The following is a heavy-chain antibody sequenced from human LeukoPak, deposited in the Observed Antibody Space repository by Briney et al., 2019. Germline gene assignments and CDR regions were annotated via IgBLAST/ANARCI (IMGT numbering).Heavy chain of an antibody. Sequence: PGASLRLSCAASGFTFSSYAMSWVRQAPGKGLEWVSAISGGGGSTYYADSAKGRFTISRDNSKNTLYLQMNSLRAEDTAVYYCAGRISLAAAADYWGQGTLVTVSS. D-gene: IGHD6-13*01. CDR1: GFTFSSYA. CDR2: ISGGGGST. V-gene: IGHV3-23*01. CDR3: AGRISLAAAADY. J-gene: IGHJ4*02.